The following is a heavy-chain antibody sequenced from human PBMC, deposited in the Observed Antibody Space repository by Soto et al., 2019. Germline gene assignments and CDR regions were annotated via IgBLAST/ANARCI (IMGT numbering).Heavy chain of an antibody. CDR3: SSSGSKPRFEY. CDR2: LYSGGST. V-gene: IGHV3-66*01. CDR1: GITVSSNY. D-gene: IGHD1-26*01. J-gene: IGHJ4*02. Sequence: EVPLVESGGGLVQPGGSLRLSCAASGITVSSNYMSWVRQAPGKGLEWVSVLYSGGSTYYADSVRGRFTLSRDSSKNTLYIQMNSLIAEDTAVYYCSSSGSKPRFEYWGQGTLVTVSS.